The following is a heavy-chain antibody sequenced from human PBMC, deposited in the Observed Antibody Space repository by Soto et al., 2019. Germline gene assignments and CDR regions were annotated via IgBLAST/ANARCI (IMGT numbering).Heavy chain of an antibody. J-gene: IGHJ3*02. Sequence: LSLTCAASGFTFSSYWMSWVRQAPGKGLEWVANIKQDGSEKYYVDSVKGRFTISRDNAKNSLYLQMNSLRAEDTAVYYCASALTVTKGPDAFDIWGQGTMVTVSS. CDR2: IKQDGSEK. D-gene: IGHD4-17*01. CDR3: ASALTVTKGPDAFDI. CDR1: GFTFSSYW. V-gene: IGHV3-7*05.